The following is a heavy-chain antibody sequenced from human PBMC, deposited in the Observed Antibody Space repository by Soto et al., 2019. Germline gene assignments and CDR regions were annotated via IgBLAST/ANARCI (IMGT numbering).Heavy chain of an antibody. CDR1: VFTFSNYT. CDR3: ARDREYTSGTIDY. D-gene: IGHD6-19*01. J-gene: IGHJ4*02. V-gene: IGHV3-21*01. Sequence: NPWWSLRLSCSVSVFTFSNYTMNWVRQAPRKGLEWVSSISPSSSYIYYADSVKGRFTISRDNAKNSLYLQINSLRTEDTAVFYCARDREYTSGTIDYWGQGTLVTVSS. CDR2: ISPSSSYI.